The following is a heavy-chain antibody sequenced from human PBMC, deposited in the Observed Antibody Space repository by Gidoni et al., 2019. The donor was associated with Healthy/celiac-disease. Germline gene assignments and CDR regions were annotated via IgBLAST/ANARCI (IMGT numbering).Heavy chain of an antibody. CDR1: GGSISSSSYY. Sequence: QLQLQESGPGLVKPSETLSLTCTVSGGSISSSSYYWGLIRQPPGKGLEWIGSIDYRGSTYYNPSLKSRVTIAVDTSKNQFSLKLSSVTAADTAVYYCAGEGDSSGYYQKMIDYWGQGTLVTVSS. CDR3: AGEGDSSGYYQKMIDY. D-gene: IGHD3-22*01. CDR2: IDYRGST. J-gene: IGHJ4*02. V-gene: IGHV4-39*01.